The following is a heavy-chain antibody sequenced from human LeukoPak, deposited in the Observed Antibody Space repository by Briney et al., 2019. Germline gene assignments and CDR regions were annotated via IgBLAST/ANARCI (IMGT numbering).Heavy chain of an antibody. CDR3: ASSVVPAAIGLDY. CDR1: GYTFTSYA. V-gene: IGHV7-4-1*02. J-gene: IGHJ4*02. CDR2: INTNTGNP. Sequence: ASVKVSCKASGYTFTSYAMNWVRQAPGQGLEWIGWINTNTGNPTYAQGFTGRFVFSLDTSVSTAYLQISSLKAEDTTVYYCASSVVPAAIGLDYWGQGTLVTVSS. D-gene: IGHD2-2*02.